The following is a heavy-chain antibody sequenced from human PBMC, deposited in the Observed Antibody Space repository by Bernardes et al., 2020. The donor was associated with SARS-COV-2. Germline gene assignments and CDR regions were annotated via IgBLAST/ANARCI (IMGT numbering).Heavy chain of an antibody. CDR2: INWNGGSP. V-gene: IGHV3-20*04. CDR3: ASEGADSGYASDN. J-gene: IGHJ4*02. Sequence: GGSLRLSCAVSGFTFGHYGMSWVRQVPGKGLEWVAGINWNGGSPGYADSVKGRFTISRDNAKNSLYLQMNSLRAEDTAVYYCASEGADSGYASDNWGQGTLVTVSS. D-gene: IGHD5-12*01. CDR1: GFTFGHYG.